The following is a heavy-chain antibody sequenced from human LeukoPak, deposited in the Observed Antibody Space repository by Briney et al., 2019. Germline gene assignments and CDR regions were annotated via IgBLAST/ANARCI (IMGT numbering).Heavy chain of an antibody. CDR1: GGSISSYY. CDR2: IYYSGST. CDR3: ARDLKNNDAFDI. V-gene: IGHV4-59*12. Sequence: SETLSLTCTVSGGSISSYYWSWIRQPPGKGLEWIGYIYYSGSTNYNPSLKSRVTISVDPSKSQFSLKLSSVTAADTAVYFCARDLKNNDAFDIWGQGTMVTISS. D-gene: IGHD2/OR15-2a*01. J-gene: IGHJ3*02.